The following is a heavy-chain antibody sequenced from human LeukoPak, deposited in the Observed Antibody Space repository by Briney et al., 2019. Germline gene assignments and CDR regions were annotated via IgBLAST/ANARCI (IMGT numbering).Heavy chain of an antibody. CDR2: IYYSGSA. Sequence: SETLSLTCTISGDSVTDNNFYWAWIRQPPGKGLEWIGTIYYSGSAYYNPSLKSRVTISVDTSKNQFSLKLSSVTAADTAVYYCTRGSIAYYYMDVWGKGTTVTISS. CDR1: GDSVTDNNFY. V-gene: IGHV4-39*07. D-gene: IGHD3-22*01. CDR3: TRGSIAYYYMDV. J-gene: IGHJ6*03.